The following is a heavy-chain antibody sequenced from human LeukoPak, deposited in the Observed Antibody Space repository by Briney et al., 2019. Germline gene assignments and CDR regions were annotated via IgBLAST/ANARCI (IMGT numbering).Heavy chain of an antibody. V-gene: IGHV1-69*04. CDR3: ASDGLTASGRTSWALYYYYGMDV. J-gene: IGHJ6*02. CDR2: IIPILGIA. D-gene: IGHD2-2*01. CDR1: GYTFTSYG. Sequence: ASVEVSCKASGYTFTSYGISWVRQAPGQGLEWMGRIIPILGIANYAQKFQGRVTITADKSTSTAYMELSSLRSEDTAVYYCASDGLTASGRTSWALYYYYGMDVWGQGTTVTVSS.